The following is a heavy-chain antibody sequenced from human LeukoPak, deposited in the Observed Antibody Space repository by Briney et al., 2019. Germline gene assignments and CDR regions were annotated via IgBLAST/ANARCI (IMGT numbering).Heavy chain of an antibody. J-gene: IGHJ4*02. V-gene: IGHV3-30-3*01. CDR3: ARDRDTAMGL. CDR1: GFTFSNYA. CDR2: ISYDGNDK. D-gene: IGHD5-18*01. Sequence: RRSLRLSCAASGFTFSNYAMHWVRQAPGKGLEWVAIISYDGNDKYYTDSVKGRFTISRDKSKNTLYLQMNSLRAEDTAVYYCARDRDTAMGLWGQGTLVTVSS.